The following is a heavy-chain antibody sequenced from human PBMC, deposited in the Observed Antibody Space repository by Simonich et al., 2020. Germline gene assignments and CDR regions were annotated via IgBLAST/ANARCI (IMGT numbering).Heavy chain of an antibody. J-gene: IGHJ4*01. V-gene: IGHV1-2*02. CDR2: GKPNMGGT. Sequence: QVQLVQSGAEVKKPGASVKVSCKASGYTFTGYYMHWVRRAPGQGLGGMGWGKPNMGGTNYAQKFQGRGTMTKDTAINTAYMGLRRLRSDDTAVYYWARGPSLPDWGQGTLVTVSS. CDR1: GYTFTGYY. CDR3: ARGPSLPD.